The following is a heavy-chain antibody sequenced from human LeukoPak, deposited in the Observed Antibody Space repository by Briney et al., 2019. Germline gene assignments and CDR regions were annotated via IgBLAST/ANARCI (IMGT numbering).Heavy chain of an antibody. V-gene: IGHV3-74*01. CDR3: AREADPSLYASSSPDY. D-gene: IGHD6-6*01. J-gene: IGHJ4*01. Sequence: GSLTLSCAASGFGFSNFWMHWVRQAPGKGLVWVSRIKADGTTTVYADSVKGRFTTSRDNLKNTRYLQMKGLRAEDTAVYFCAREADPSLYASSSPDYWGQGTPVTVSS. CDR1: GFGFSNFW. CDR2: IKADGTTT.